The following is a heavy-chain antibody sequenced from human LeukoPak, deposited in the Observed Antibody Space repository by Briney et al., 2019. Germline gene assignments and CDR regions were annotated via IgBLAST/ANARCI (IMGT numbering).Heavy chain of an antibody. D-gene: IGHD4-17*01. CDR2: ISSSGSTI. CDR3: ARGDYGEYFQH. CDR1: GFTFSSYE. V-gene: IGHV3-48*03. J-gene: IGHJ1*01. Sequence: SGGSLRLSCAASGFTFSSYEMNWVRQAPGKGLEWVSYISSSGSTIYYADSVKGRFTISRGNAKNSLYLQMNSLRAEDTAVYYCARGDYGEYFQHWGQGTLVTVSS.